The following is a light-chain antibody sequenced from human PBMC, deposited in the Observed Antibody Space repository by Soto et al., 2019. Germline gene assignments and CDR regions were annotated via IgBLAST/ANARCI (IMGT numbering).Light chain of an antibody. V-gene: IGKV3-20*01. J-gene: IGKJ1*01. CDR3: PQYGSSPPWT. Sequence: EIVLTQSPGTLSLSPGERATLSCRASQSVSSSYLAWYQKKPGQAPRLLIYGASSRATGIPDRFSGSGSGTDFTLTISRLEPEDFAIYYCPQYGSSPPWTFGQGTKVEIK. CDR2: GAS. CDR1: QSVSSSY.